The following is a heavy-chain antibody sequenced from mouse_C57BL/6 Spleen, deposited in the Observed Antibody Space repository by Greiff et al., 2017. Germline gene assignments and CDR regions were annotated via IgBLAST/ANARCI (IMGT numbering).Heavy chain of an antibody. J-gene: IGHJ1*03. CDR3: ARIYYGNNWYFDV. Sequence: QVQLKQPGAELVRPGSSVKLSCKASGYTFTSYWMDWVKQRPGQGLEWIGNIYPSDSETHYNQKFKDKATLTVDKSSSTAYMQLSSLTSEDSAVYYCARIYYGNNWYFDVWGTGTTVTVSS. D-gene: IGHD2-1*01. CDR1: GYTFTSYW. V-gene: IGHV1-61*01. CDR2: IYPSDSET.